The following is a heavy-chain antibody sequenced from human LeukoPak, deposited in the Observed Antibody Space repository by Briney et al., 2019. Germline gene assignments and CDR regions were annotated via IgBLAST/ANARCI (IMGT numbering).Heavy chain of an antibody. D-gene: IGHD6-13*01. CDR1: GYSFTSYW. Sequence: GESLRISCKGSGYSFTSYWISWVRQLPGKGLEWMGRIDPSDSYTNYSPSFQGHVTISADKSISTAYLQWRSLKASDTAMYYCARLDGSSWSLDYRGQGTLVTVSS. CDR2: IDPSDSYT. V-gene: IGHV5-10-1*01. J-gene: IGHJ4*02. CDR3: ARLDGSSWSLDY.